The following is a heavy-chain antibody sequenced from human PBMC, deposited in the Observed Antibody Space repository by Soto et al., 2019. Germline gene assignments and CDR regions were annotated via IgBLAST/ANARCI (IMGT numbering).Heavy chain of an antibody. CDR2: ISAYTDTP. D-gene: IGHD2-2*01. V-gene: IGHV1-18*01. J-gene: IGHJ5*02. CDR3: ARVIPGGEAWFDP. CDR1: GYTFTNFG. Sequence: ASVKVSCKASGYTFTNFGVTWVRRAPGQGLEWMGWISAYTDTPNYAQKFQGRVTMTIDTSTSTAYMDLRSLTSDDTAVYYCARVIPGGEAWFDPSGQGTLFTVSS.